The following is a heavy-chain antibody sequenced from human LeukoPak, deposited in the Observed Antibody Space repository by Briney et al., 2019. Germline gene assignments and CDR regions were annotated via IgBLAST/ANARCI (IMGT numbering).Heavy chain of an antibody. CDR1: GGTFISYA. CDR3: ARGAPLKRIIMVRGDANVFDI. Sequence: SVTVSCKASGGTFISYAISWVRQAPGQGLEWMGGIIPIFGTANYAQKFQGRVTITADESTSTAYMELSSLRSEDTAVYYCARGAPLKRIIMVRGDANVFDIWGQGRMVTVSS. D-gene: IGHD3-10*01. J-gene: IGHJ3*02. V-gene: IGHV1-69*13. CDR2: IIPIFGTA.